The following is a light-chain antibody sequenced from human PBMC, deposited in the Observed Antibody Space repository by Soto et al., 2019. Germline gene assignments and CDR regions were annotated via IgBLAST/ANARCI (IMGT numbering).Light chain of an antibody. CDR1: QSVSSSD. V-gene: IGKV3-20*01. Sequence: EIVLTQSPGTLSLSPGERATLSCRASQSVSSSDLAWYQQLPGQAPRLLIYGASSRATGIPDRFSGSGSGTDFTLTISRLEPEDFAVYYCQQYRSSLYTFGQGTKLEIK. CDR3: QQYRSSLYT. J-gene: IGKJ2*01. CDR2: GAS.